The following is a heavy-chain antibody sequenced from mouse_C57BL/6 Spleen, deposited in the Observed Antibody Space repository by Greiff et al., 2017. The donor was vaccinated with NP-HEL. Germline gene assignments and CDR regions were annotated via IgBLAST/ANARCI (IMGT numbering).Heavy chain of an antibody. CDR2: INPSSGYT. J-gene: IGHJ3*01. D-gene: IGHD2-3*01. CDR3: ARSDDGYYDWFAY. Sequence: VQLQQSGAELAKPGASVKLSCKASGYTFTSYWMHWVKQRPGQGLEWIGYINPSSGYTKYNQKFKDKATLTADKSSSTAYMQLSSLTYEDSAVYYCARSDDGYYDWFAYWGQGTLVTVSA. V-gene: IGHV1-7*01. CDR1: GYTFTSYW.